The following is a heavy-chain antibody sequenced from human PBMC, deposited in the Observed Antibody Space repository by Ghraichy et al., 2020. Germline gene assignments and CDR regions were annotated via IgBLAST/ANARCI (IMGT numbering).Heavy chain of an antibody. Sequence: SETLSLTCTVSGGSMSNYYWSWLRQPPGKGLEWIGCIYYSGNTDYHPSLKSRVTISVDTSKTLFSLKLTSVTAADTAVYYCARLDRGVRRQGWRYYYYYGMDVWGQGTTVTVSS. CDR1: GGSMSNYY. CDR3: ARLDRGVRRQGWRYYYYYGMDV. J-gene: IGHJ6*02. D-gene: IGHD3-10*01. CDR2: IYYSGNT. V-gene: IGHV4-59*08.